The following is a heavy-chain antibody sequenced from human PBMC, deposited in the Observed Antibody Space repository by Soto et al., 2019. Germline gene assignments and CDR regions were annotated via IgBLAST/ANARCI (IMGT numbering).Heavy chain of an antibody. CDR3: ARIVQQLAYNGFDP. Sequence: QVTLKESGPVLLKPTETLTLTCTVSGFSLSNARMGVSWIRQPPGKALEWLAHIFSNDEKSYSTSLKSRLTNSKDTSKSQVGHTMTNMDPVDTATYYCARIVQQLAYNGFDPWGQGTLVTVSS. CDR1: GFSLSNARMG. J-gene: IGHJ5*02. CDR2: IFSNDEK. D-gene: IGHD6-13*01. V-gene: IGHV2-26*01.